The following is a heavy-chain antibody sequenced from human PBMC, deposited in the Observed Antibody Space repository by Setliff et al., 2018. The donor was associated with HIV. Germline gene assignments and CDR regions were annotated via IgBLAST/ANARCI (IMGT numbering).Heavy chain of an antibody. CDR1: GYTHTELS. CDR2: FDPEDVET. J-gene: IGHJ6*03. D-gene: IGHD6-25*01. V-gene: IGHV1-24*01. CDR3: ARWVDDNSEGSYYHYMDV. Sequence: ASVKVSCKVSGYTHTELSIHWVRQAPGKGLEWMGGFDPEDVETVYAQKFQGRVTMTTDTSTSTVYMELTSLTSDDTAVYYCARWVDDNSEGSYYHYMDVWGNGASVTVSS.